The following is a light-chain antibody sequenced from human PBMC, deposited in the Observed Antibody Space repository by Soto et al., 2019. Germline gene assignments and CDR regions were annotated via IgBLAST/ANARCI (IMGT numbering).Light chain of an antibody. J-gene: IGLJ1*01. V-gene: IGLV2-14*01. CDR1: SSDVGGYKY. CDR2: EVS. Sequence: ALTQPASVSGSPGQSITISCTGTSSDVGGYKYVSWYQQYPGKAPKLMMYEVSNRPSGVSNRFSGSKSGNTASLTISGLQAEDEADYYCSSYTTSSPCVFGTGTKVTVL. CDR3: SSYTTSSPCV.